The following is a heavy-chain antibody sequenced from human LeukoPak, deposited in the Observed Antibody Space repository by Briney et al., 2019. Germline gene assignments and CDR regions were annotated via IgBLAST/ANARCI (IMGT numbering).Heavy chain of an antibody. CDR1: GGSISSSNYL. J-gene: IGHJ4*02. D-gene: IGHD3-10*01. CDR3: ARSLSGSGSYASDY. Sequence: SETLSLTCSVSGGSISSSNYLWVWLRQPPGKGPEWIASMYYSGSTYYNPSLGSRVTISVDTSKNQFSLKLTSVTAADTAVYFCARSLSGSGSYASDYWGQGTLVTVSS. V-gene: IGHV4-39*01. CDR2: MYYSGST.